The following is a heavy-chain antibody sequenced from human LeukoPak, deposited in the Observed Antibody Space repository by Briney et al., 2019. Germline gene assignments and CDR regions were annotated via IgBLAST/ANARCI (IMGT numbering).Heavy chain of an antibody. CDR1: GFTFGDYA. CDR3: TRDLRERGRGSRGFY. V-gene: IGHV3-49*03. J-gene: IGHJ4*02. CDR2: IRSKAYGGTT. Sequence: PGGSLRLSCTASGFTFGDYAMSWFRQAPGKGLEWVGFIRSKAYGGTTEYAASVKGRFTISRDDSKSIAYLQMNSLKTEDTAVYYCTRDLRERGRGSRGFYWGQGTLVTVSS.